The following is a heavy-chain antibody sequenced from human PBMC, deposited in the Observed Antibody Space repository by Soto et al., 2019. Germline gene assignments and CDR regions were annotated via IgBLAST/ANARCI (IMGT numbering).Heavy chain of an antibody. CDR2: IIPIFGTA. D-gene: IGHD3-10*01. J-gene: IGHJ6*02. Sequence: ASVKVSCKTSGGTFSSYAISWVRQAPGQGLEWMGGIIPIFGTANYAQKFQGRVTITADESTSTAYMELSSLRSEDTAVYYCAQSGDYYGSGSYSYYYYYGMDVWGQGTTVTVSS. V-gene: IGHV1-69*13. CDR1: GGTFSSYA. CDR3: AQSGDYYGSGSYSYYYYYGMDV.